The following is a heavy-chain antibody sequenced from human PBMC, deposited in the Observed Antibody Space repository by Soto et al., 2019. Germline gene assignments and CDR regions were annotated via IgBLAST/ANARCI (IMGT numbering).Heavy chain of an antibody. CDR3: AKARADYYDSSGYPVDY. D-gene: IGHD3-22*01. V-gene: IGHV3-23*01. CDR2: ISGSGGST. J-gene: IGHJ4*02. CDR1: GFTFSSFA. Sequence: GGSLRLSCAASGFTFSSFAMSWVRQAPGKGLEWVSAISGSGGSTYYADSVKGRFTISRDNSKNTLYLQMNSLRAEDTAVHYCAKARADYYDSSGYPVDYWGQGTLVTVS.